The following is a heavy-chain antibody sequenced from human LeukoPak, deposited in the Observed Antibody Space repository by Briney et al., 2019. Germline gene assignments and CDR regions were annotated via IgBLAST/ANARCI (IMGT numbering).Heavy chain of an antibody. V-gene: IGHV3-74*01. CDR2: NNGDGSTT. D-gene: IGHD2-15*01. CDR3: ARDPRNVGLAP. J-gene: IGHJ5*02. Sequence: GGSLRLSCVASGFSLSGYWMYWVRQAPGKGLMYISRNNGDGSTTNYADVVKGRFIMSRDNVKNTLYLQMNSLRVEDTAVYYCARDPRNVGLAPWGQGTLVTVSS. CDR1: GFSLSGYW.